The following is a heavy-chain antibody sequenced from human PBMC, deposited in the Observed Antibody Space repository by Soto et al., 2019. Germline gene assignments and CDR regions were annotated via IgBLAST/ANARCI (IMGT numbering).Heavy chain of an antibody. J-gene: IGHJ4*02. CDR3: ARRYGYSCDY. CDR2: IYYSGST. D-gene: IGHD1-1*01. Sequence: QVQLQESGPGLVKPSETLSLTCTVSGGSISSYYWSWIRQPPGKGLEWIGYIYYSGSTNYNPSLKSRATISVDTSKSQFSRKRGSVAAADTAVYDCARRYGYSCDYGGQGTVVTVSS. V-gene: IGHV4-59*08. CDR1: GGSISSYY.